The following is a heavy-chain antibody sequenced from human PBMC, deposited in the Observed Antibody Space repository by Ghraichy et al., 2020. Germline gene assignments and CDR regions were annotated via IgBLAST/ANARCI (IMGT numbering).Heavy chain of an antibody. CDR3: AHRQVGVNGPTFDY. Sequence: SGPTLVKPTQTLTLTCTFSGFSLSTSGVGVAWIRQPPGKALEWLALIYWDDDKRYSPSLKTRLTLTKDTSKNQVVLTMTNMDPVDTATYYCAHRQVGVNGPTFDYWGQGTLVTVSS. D-gene: IGHD2-15*01. CDR1: GFSLSTSGVG. V-gene: IGHV2-5*02. CDR2: IYWDDDK. J-gene: IGHJ4*02.